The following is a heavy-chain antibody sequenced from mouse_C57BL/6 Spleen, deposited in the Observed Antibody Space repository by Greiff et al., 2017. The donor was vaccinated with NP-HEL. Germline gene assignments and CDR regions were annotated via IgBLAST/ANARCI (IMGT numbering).Heavy chain of an antibody. CDR1: GYTFTSYW. Sequence: QVQLKQSGAELAKPGASVKLSCKASGYTFTSYWMHWVKQRPGQGLEWIGYINPSSGYTKYNQKFKDKATLTADKSSSTAYMQLSSLTYEDSAVYYCARTVYDENWYFDVWGTGTTVTVSS. V-gene: IGHV1-7*01. CDR3: ARTVYDENWYFDV. CDR2: INPSSGYT. J-gene: IGHJ1*03. D-gene: IGHD2-12*01.